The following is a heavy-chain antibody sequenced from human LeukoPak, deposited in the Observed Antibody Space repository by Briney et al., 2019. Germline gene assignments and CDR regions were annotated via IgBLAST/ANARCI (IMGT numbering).Heavy chain of an antibody. D-gene: IGHD3-3*02. CDR2: MSPNSGNT. CDR1: GYTFTSYD. J-gene: IGHJ6*03. V-gene: IGHV1-8*01. Sequence: ASVKVSCKASGYTFTSYDINWVRQATGQGLEWMEWMSPNSGNTGYAQKFQGRVTMTRNTSISTAYMELSSLRSEDTAVYYCARGHFYYYYMDVWGKGTTVTVSS. CDR3: ARGHFYYYYMDV.